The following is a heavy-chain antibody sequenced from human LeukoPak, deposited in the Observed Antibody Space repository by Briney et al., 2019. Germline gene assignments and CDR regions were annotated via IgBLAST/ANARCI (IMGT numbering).Heavy chain of an antibody. CDR1: GFTFSSYA. CDR2: ISGSGGST. Sequence: GGSLRLSCAASGFTFSSYAMSWVRQAPGKGLEWVSAISGSGGSTCYADSVKGRFTISRDNSKNTLYLQMNSLRAEDTAVYYCAKDIGYCSSTSCNEAGYFDYWGQGTLVTVSS. V-gene: IGHV3-23*01. J-gene: IGHJ4*02. CDR3: AKDIGYCSSTSCNEAGYFDY. D-gene: IGHD2-2*01.